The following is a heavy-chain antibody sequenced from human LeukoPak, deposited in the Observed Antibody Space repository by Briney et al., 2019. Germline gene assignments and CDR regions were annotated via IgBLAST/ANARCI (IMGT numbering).Heavy chain of an antibody. J-gene: IGHJ3*02. Sequence: ASVKVSCKASGYTFTGYYMHWVRQAPGQGLEWMRWINPNSGGTNYAQKFQGWVTMTRDTSISTAYMELSRLRSDDTAVYYCARGGITGTTRGPTRLNDAFDIWGQETMVTVSS. CDR2: INPNSGGT. CDR3: ARGGITGTTRGPTRLNDAFDI. D-gene: IGHD1-20*01. CDR1: GYTFTGYY. V-gene: IGHV1-2*04.